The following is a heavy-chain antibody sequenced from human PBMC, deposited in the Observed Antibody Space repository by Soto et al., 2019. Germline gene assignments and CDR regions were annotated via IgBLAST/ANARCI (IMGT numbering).Heavy chain of an antibody. CDR1: GFTFNTFA. J-gene: IGHJ3*01. CDR2: ISGSGGTT. CDR3: AKGFIVVVTAIRPGDNFGV. Sequence: EVQLLESGGGLVHPGGSLRLSCAASGFTFNTFAMNWVRQYPGKGLEWVASISGSGGTTYYADSVKGRFTISRDTSKNTLYLQMNSLSAEDTAVYYCAKGFIVVVTAIRPGDNFGVWGQGTMVTVSS. V-gene: IGHV3-23*01. D-gene: IGHD2-21*02.